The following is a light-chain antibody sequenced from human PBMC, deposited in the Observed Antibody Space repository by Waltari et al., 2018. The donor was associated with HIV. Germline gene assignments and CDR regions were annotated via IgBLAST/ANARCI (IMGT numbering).Light chain of an antibody. J-gene: IGKJ4*01. CDR1: QTSSRW. CDR3: LQYKDFPLT. Sequence: DIQMTQSPSTLSASVGDRVTINCRASQTSSRWLAWYQQKPGKAPKLLIYEASSLESGVPSRFSGSGSGTDFTLTISSLQPDDFATYYCLQYKDFPLTFGGGTKVEIK. V-gene: IGKV1-5*03. CDR2: EAS.